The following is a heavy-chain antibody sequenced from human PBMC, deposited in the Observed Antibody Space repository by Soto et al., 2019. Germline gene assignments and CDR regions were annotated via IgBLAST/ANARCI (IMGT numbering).Heavy chain of an antibody. V-gene: IGHV4-34*01. CDR2: INHSGST. D-gene: IGHD3-10*01. CDR1: GGSFSGYY. Sequence: SETLSLICAVYGGSFSGYYWSWIRQPPGKGLEWIGEINHSGSTNYNPSLKSRVTISVDTSKNQFSLKLSSVTAADTAVYYCARSATPMVRGVISKNYYYYGMDVWGQGTTVTVSS. J-gene: IGHJ6*02. CDR3: ARSATPMVRGVISKNYYYYGMDV.